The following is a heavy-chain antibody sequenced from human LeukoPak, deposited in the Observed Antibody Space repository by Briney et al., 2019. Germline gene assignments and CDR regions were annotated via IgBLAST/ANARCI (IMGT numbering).Heavy chain of an antibody. J-gene: IGHJ5*02. Sequence: PGGSLRPSCAASGFTFSSYAMHWIRQAPGKGLEWVAVISYDGSNKYYADSVKGRFTISRDNSKNTLYLQMNSLRAEDTAVYYCARDRKPPFWSGYFGWFDPWGQGTLVTVSS. CDR1: GFTFSSYA. CDR3: ARDRKPPFWSGYFGWFDP. V-gene: IGHV3-30-3*01. CDR2: ISYDGSNK. D-gene: IGHD3-3*01.